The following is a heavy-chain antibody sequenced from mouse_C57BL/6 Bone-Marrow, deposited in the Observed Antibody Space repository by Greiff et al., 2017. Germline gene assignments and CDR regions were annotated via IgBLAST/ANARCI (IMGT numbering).Heavy chain of an antibody. CDR3: ARNYYGSSYNWYFDV. V-gene: IGHV1-72*01. Sequence: QVHVKQPGAELVKPGASVKLSCKASGYTFTSYWMHWVKQRPGRGLEWIGRIAPNSGGTKYNEKFKSKATLTVDKPSSTAYMQLSSLTSEDSAVYYCARNYYGSSYNWYFDVWGTGTTVTVSS. CDR1: GYTFTSYW. D-gene: IGHD1-1*01. CDR2: IAPNSGGT. J-gene: IGHJ1*03.